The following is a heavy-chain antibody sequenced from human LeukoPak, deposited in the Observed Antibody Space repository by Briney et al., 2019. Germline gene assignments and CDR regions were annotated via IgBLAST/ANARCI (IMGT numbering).Heavy chain of an antibody. Sequence: PGRSLRLSCAASGFTFDDYAMHWVRQAPGKGLEWVSAISGSGGSTYYADSVKGRFTISRDNSKNTLYLQMNSLRAEDTAVYYCAKDREVRGKPYFDYWGQGTLVTVSS. V-gene: IGHV3-23*01. CDR3: AKDREVRGKPYFDY. CDR1: GFTFDDYA. J-gene: IGHJ4*02. D-gene: IGHD3-10*01. CDR2: ISGSGGST.